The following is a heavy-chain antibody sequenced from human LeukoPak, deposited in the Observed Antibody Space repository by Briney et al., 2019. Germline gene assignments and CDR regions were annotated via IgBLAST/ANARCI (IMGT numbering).Heavy chain of an antibody. CDR1: GYTFTGYY. J-gene: IGHJ6*03. CDR3: ARGLDYYYYYMDV. V-gene: IGHV1-2*02. Sequence: ASVKVSCKASGYTFTGYYMHWVRQAPGQGLEWMGWINPNSGGTNYAQKFQGRVTMTRHTSISTAYMELSRLRSDDTAVYHCARGLDYYYYYMDVWGKGTTVTVSS. CDR2: INPNSGGT.